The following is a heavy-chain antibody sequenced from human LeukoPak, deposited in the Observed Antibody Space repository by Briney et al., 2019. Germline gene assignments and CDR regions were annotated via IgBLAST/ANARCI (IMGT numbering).Heavy chain of an antibody. CDR1: GFTFSSYW. CDR3: ARELRTFDS. J-gene: IGHJ4*02. V-gene: IGHV3-7*01. D-gene: IGHD3-16*01. CDR2: IKHNGDEL. Sequence: GGSLRLSCAASGFTFSSYWMTWVRQAPGKGLEWVANIKHNGDELNYVDSVEDRFTTSRDNAKNSLYLRMTSLRAEDTAVYYCARELRTFDSWGQGTLVTVSS.